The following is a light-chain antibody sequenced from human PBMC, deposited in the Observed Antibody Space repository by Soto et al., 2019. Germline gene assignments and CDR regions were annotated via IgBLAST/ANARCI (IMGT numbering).Light chain of an antibody. CDR3: QQYGGSPPYT. V-gene: IGKV3-20*01. Sequence: IVLTQSPGTLSLSPGERATLSCRASQSVGSRYIAWYQQKPGQATRLLIYGASSRATGIPDRFSGGGSGTDFTLTISRLEPEDFAVYYCQQYGGSPPYTFDQGTKLDIK. CDR1: QSVGSRY. CDR2: GAS. J-gene: IGKJ2*01.